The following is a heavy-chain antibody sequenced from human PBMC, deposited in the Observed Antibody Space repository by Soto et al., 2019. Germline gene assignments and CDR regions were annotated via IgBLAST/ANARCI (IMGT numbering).Heavy chain of an antibody. Sequence: QVQLVQYGAEVKKPGSSVKVSCKASGGTFSSYAISWVRQAPGQGLEWMGGIIPIFGTANYAQEIQGRVTITADESTSTAYMELSSLRSEDTAVYYCARDWEVVVAATWYDYGMDVWCQGTTVTVSS. J-gene: IGHJ6*02. CDR2: IIPIFGTA. CDR1: GGTFSSYA. D-gene: IGHD2-15*01. V-gene: IGHV1-69*01. CDR3: ARDWEVVVAATWYDYGMDV.